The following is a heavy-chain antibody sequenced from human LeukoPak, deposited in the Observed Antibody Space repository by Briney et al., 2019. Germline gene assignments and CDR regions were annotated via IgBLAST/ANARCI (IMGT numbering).Heavy chain of an antibody. CDR3: ARDRRFGELKDY. J-gene: IGHJ4*02. CDR1: GYSISSGYY. V-gene: IGHV4-38-2*02. D-gene: IGHD3-10*01. CDR2: IYHSGST. Sequence: SETLSLTCTVSGYSISSGYYWGWIRQPPGKGLEWIGSIYHSGSTYYNPSLKSRVTISVDTSKNQFSLKLSSVTAADTAVYYCARDRRFGELKDYWGQGTLVTVSS.